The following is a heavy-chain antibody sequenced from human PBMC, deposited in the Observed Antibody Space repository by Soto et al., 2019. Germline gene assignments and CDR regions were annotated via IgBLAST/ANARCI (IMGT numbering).Heavy chain of an antibody. D-gene: IGHD6-19*01. CDR3: VKASNEQWLVSLFEY. V-gene: IGHV3-9*01. Sequence: EVQLVESGGGSVQPGRSLRLSCVASGFTCESYAMHWVRPFPGKGLEGVSGISWNSGRIGYEDSVKGRFTISRDNAQKSLYLEMNSLRVEVTAFYYCVKASNEQWLVSLFEYWCQGALVTVSS. J-gene: IGHJ4*02. CDR2: ISWNSGRI. CDR1: GFTCESYA.